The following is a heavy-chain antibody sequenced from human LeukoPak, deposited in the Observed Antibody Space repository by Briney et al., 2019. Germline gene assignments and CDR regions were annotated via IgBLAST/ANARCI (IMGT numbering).Heavy chain of an antibody. D-gene: IGHD3-9*01. CDR2: IIPMFGTP. J-gene: IGHJ4*02. CDR3: ARATGDRILTGYGSFDH. Sequence: ASVKVSCKVSGGTFSSSGISWVRQAPGQGLEWMGGIIPMFGTPNYAQKLQGRVIITTDESTSTVYMELTSLGSEDTAEYFCARATGDRILTGYGSFDHWGQGTLVTVSS. V-gene: IGHV1-69*05. CDR1: GGTFSSSG.